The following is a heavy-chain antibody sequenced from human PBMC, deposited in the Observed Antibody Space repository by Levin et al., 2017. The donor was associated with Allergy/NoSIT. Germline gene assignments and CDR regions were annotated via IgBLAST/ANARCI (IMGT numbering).Heavy chain of an antibody. CDR3: ARDYDFWSGYLKY. J-gene: IGHJ4*02. V-gene: IGHV4-34*01. D-gene: IGHD3-3*01. Sequence: TSETLSLTCAVYGGSFSGYYWSWIRQPPGKGLEWIGEINHSGSTNYNPSLKSRVTISVDTSKNQFSLKLSSVTAADTAVYYCARDYDFWSGYLKYWGQGTLVTVSS. CDR1: GGSFSGYY. CDR2: INHSGST.